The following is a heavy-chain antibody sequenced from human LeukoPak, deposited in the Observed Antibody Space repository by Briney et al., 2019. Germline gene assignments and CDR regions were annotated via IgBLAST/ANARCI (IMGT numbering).Heavy chain of an antibody. CDR1: GYTFTSYY. Sequence: ASVKVSCKTSGYTFTSYYIHWVRQAPGQGLEWMGVINPSGGTTNYAQKFQGRVTMTRDTSTRTVYMELSSLRSEDTAVYYCSRAYNWNDCFDFWGQGTLVTVSS. D-gene: IGHD1-1*01. V-gene: IGHV1-46*01. J-gene: IGHJ4*02. CDR2: INPSGGTT. CDR3: SRAYNWNDCFDF.